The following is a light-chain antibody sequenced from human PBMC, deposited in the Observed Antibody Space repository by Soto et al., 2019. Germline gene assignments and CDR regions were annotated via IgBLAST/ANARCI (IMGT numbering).Light chain of an antibody. CDR2: DAS. V-gene: IGKV3-15*01. CDR1: QSVSSN. J-gene: IGKJ4*01. CDR3: QQCSWHPFTVT. Sequence: EIVMTQSPATLSVSPGERATLSCRASQSVSSNLAWYQQKPGQAPRLLIYDASTRATGIPARFRGSGSGTEXTXXIXSLXSXDXAVYYCQQCSWHPFTVTFGGGTKVEIK.